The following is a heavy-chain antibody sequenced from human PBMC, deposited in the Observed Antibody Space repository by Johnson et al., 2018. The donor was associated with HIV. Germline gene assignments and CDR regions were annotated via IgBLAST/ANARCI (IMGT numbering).Heavy chain of an antibody. J-gene: IGHJ3*02. CDR3: ARDFSDYGDYGRCAFDI. CDR2: INWNGGST. CDR1: GFTFDDYG. Sequence: VQLVESGGNVVRPGGSLRLSCAASGFTFDDYGMSWVRQAHGQGLEWVSGINWNGGSTGYADSVKGRFTISRDNAKNSLYLQMNSLRAEDTALYYCARDFSDYGDYGRCAFDIWGQGTMVTVSS. D-gene: IGHD4-17*01. V-gene: IGHV3-20*04.